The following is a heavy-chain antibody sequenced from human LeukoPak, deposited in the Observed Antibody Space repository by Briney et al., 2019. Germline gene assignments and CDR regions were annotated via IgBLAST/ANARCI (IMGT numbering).Heavy chain of an antibody. D-gene: IGHD5-12*01. CDR1: GYTFTYYT. J-gene: IGHJ4*02. CDR2: INTNTGNP. Sequence: ASVKISCKASGYTFTYYTMNWVRQAPGQGLEWIGWINTNTGNPTYAQGFTGRFVFSLDTSVSTAFLQISSLKAADTAVYYCVRNGIYPLIYYDYWGQGTLVTVSS. V-gene: IGHV7-4-1*02. CDR3: VRNGIYPLIYYDY.